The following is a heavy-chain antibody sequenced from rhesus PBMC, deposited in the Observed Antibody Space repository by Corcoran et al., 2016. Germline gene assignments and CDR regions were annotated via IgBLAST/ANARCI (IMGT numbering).Heavy chain of an antibody. V-gene: IGHV4S14*01. CDR2: SYGSGGRN. CDR1: GGSFSGHYY. D-gene: IGHD6-25*01. CDR3: ASTVAAAYFDY. Sequence: VRLQESGPGLVMPSVALSLTSAASGGSFSGHYYRSWIRQPPRKGLEWIGSSYGSGGRNYLNPSLKSRVTLSVDTSKNQFSLKLSSVTAADTAVYYCASTVAAAYFDYWGQGVLVTVSS. J-gene: IGHJ4*01.